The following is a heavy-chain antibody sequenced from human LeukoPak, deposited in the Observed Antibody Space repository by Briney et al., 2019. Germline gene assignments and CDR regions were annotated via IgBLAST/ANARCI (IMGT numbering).Heavy chain of an antibody. J-gene: IGHJ4*02. Sequence: PGGSLRLSCAASGFTFSYYGMHWVRQAPGKGLEWVTVISYDGSNKYYADSVKGRFTISRDNSKNTLYLQMNSLRAEDTAVYHCAKGGNSGWSYIDYWGQGTLVTVSS. CDR3: AKGGNSGWSYIDY. D-gene: IGHD6-19*01. CDR1: GFTFSYYG. CDR2: ISYDGSNK. V-gene: IGHV3-30*18.